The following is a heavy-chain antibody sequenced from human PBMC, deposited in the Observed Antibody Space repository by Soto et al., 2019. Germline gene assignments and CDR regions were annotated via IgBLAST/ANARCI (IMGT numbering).Heavy chain of an antibody. CDR1: GFTFSNYS. D-gene: IGHD1-1*01. CDR3: AKDKGVFNWATSYFDY. Sequence: LRLSCAASGFTFSNYSMHWVRQAPGKGLEWVALTSYDGNNEYYTDSVKGRFTISRDNSKNTLFLQMNSPRPEDTAVYYCAKDKGVFNWATSYFDYWGQGALVTVSS. V-gene: IGHV3-30*18. CDR2: TSYDGNNE. J-gene: IGHJ4*02.